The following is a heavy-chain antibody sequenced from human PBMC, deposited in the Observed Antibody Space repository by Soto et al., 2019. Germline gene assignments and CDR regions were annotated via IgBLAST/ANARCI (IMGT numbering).Heavy chain of an antibody. J-gene: IGHJ4*02. Sequence: QVQLQESGPGLVKPSETLSLTCTVSGGSLSNYYWSWTRQPPGKGLEWIGYIYYAGSTTYSPSLKSRVAISLNXSKNQFSLKLDSVTAADTAVYYCARIGGYYQALDSWGQGTLVTVSS. CDR1: GGSLSNYY. V-gene: IGHV4-59*08. D-gene: IGHD3-22*01. CDR2: IYYAGST. CDR3: ARIGGYYQALDS.